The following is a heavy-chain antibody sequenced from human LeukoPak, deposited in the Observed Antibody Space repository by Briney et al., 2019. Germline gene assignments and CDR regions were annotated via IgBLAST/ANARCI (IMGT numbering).Heavy chain of an antibody. D-gene: IGHD3-10*01. V-gene: IGHV4-59*01. J-gene: IGHJ4*02. CDR1: GGSISSYY. Sequence: SETLSLTCTVSGGSISSYYWSWIRQPPGKGLEWIGYIYYSGSTNYNPSLKSRVTISVDTSKNQFSLKLSSVTAADTAVYYCARDRGGDFDYWGQGALATVSS. CDR3: ARDRGGDFDY. CDR2: IYYSGST.